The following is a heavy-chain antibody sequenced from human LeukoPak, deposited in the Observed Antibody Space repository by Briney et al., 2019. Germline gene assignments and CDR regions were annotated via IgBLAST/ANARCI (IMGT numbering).Heavy chain of an antibody. CDR3: ARGYILNDAFDI. Sequence: ASVKVSCKASGYTFTGYYMHWVRQAPGQGLELMGWINPNSGGTNYAQKFQGRVTMTRDTSISTAYMELSRLRSDDTAVYYCARGYILNDAFDIWGQGTMVTVSS. V-gene: IGHV1-2*02. D-gene: IGHD5-12*01. CDR1: GYTFTGYY. J-gene: IGHJ3*02. CDR2: INPNSGGT.